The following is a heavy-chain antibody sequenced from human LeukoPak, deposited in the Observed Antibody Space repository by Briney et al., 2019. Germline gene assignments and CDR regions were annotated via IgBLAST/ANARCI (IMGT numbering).Heavy chain of an antibody. CDR3: ARRGSCSGGSCYLSGAFDL. D-gene: IGHD2-15*01. J-gene: IGHJ3*01. CDR1: GGSFSGYY. V-gene: IGHV4-34*01. CDR2: INHSGST. Sequence: SETLSLTCAVYGGSFSGYYWSWIRQPPGKGLEWIGEINHSGSTNYNPSLKSRVTISVGTSKNQFSLKLSSVTAADTAVYYCARRGSCSGGSCYLSGAFDLWGQGTMVTVSS.